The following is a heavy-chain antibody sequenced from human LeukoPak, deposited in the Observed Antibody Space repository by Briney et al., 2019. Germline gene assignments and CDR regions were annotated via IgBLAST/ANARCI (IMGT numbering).Heavy chain of an antibody. CDR3: AKGSGWYV. V-gene: IGHV3-23*01. CDR2: ISGSGGST. Sequence: PGGSLRLSCAASGFTFSSSSMSWVRQAPGKGLEWVSVISGSGGSTDYADSVKGRFTISRDNSKNTQYLQMNSLRAEDTAVYYCAKGSGWYVWGQGTLVTVSS. J-gene: IGHJ4*02. D-gene: IGHD6-19*01. CDR1: GFTFSSSS.